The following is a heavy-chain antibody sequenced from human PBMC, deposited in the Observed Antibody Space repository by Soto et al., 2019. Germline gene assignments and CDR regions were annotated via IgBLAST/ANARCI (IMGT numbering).Heavy chain of an antibody. V-gene: IGHV4-34*01. CDR1: GGSFSGYY. CDR3: ARGDCSSTSCLSTTQYYYYYMDV. J-gene: IGHJ6*03. Sequence: SETLSLTCAVYGGSFSGYYWSWIRQPPGKGLEWIGEINHSGSTNYNPSLKSRVTISVDTSKNQFSLKLSSVTAADTAVYYCARGDCSSTSCLSTTQYYYYYMDVWGKGTTVTVSS. CDR2: INHSGST. D-gene: IGHD2-2*01.